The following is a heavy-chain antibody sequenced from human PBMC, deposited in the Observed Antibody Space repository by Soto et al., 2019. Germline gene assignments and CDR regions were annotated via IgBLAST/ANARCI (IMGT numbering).Heavy chain of an antibody. CDR3: ARSLGWLRYFDY. CDR2: IYGGGTT. J-gene: IGHJ4*02. CDR1: GFTVSSNS. Sequence: GGSLRLSCAASGFTVSSNSMSWVRQAPGKGLEWVSVIYGGGTTYYADSVKGRFTISRDNSKNTLYLQMNSLRAGDTAVYYCARSLGWLRYFDYWGQGTLVTVSS. V-gene: IGHV3-53*01. D-gene: IGHD5-12*01.